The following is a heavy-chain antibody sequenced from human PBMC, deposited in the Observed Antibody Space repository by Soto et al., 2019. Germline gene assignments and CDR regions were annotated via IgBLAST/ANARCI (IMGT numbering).Heavy chain of an antibody. D-gene: IGHD3-22*01. CDR3: ARGGAYYYDSSGYPNYYYYGMDV. CDR2: IIPILGIA. Sequence: QVQLVQSGAEVKKPGSSVKVSCKASGGTFSSYTISWVRQAPGQGLEWMGRIIPILGIANYAQKFQGRVTITADKSTRTXXMXLXXLRSEDTAVYYCARGGAYYYDSSGYPNYYYYGMDVWGQGTTVTVSS. V-gene: IGHV1-69*02. CDR1: GGTFSSYT. J-gene: IGHJ6*02.